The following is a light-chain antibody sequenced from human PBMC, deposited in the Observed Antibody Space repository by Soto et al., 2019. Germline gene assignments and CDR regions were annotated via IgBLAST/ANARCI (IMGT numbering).Light chain of an antibody. J-gene: IGKJ1*01. Sequence: DIQMTQSPSSLSASIGDRVTITCRASQDINGRLNWYQQTRGRVPKLLIYGASTRATGIPDRFSGSGSGTEFTLTISSLQSEDFAVYSCQQYNAWPRTFGQGTKVDIK. CDR2: GAS. V-gene: IGKV1-NL1*01. CDR1: QDINGR. CDR3: QQYNAWPRT.